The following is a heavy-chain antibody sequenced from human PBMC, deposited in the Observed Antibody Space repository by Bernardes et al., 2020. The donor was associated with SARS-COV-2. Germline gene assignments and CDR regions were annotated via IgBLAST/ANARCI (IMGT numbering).Heavy chain of an antibody. Sequence: ASVKVSCKASGYTFTSYDINWVRQATGQGLEWMGWISTNTGNTNYAQKLQGKVTMTTDTSTSTAYMDLRSLRSDDTAMYYCARVPCTIRCSYYYGMDVWGQGTTVTVSS. CDR2: ISTNTGNT. J-gene: IGHJ6*02. V-gene: IGHV1-18*01. CDR3: ARVPCTIRCSYYYGMDV. D-gene: IGHD2-8*01. CDR1: GYTFTSYD.